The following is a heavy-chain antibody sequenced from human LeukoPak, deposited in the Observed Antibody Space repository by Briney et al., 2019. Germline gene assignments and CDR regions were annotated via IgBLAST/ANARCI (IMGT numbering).Heavy chain of an antibody. V-gene: IGHV3-64D*09. CDR1: GFTFNSYA. D-gene: IGHD2-2*01. Sequence: GGSLRRSRSASGFTFNSYAMHWVRQAPGKGLEYVSAISSNGGSTYYADSVKGRFTISRDNSKNTLYLQMSSLRAEDTAVYYCVKGYCSSISCYGDYWGQGTLVTFSS. CDR3: VKGYCSSISCYGDY. CDR2: ISSNGGST. J-gene: IGHJ4*02.